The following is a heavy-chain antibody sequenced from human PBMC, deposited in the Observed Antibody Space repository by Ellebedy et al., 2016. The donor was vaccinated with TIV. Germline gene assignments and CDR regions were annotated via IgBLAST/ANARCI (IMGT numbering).Heavy chain of an antibody. Sequence: SETLSLTCTVSGGSVSSGSYYWSWIRQPPGKGLEWIGYIYYSGSTNYNPSLKSRVTISVDTSKNQFSLKLSSVTAADTAVYYCARHELGYSYDHPLVEYWGQGTLVTVSS. J-gene: IGHJ4*02. CDR2: IYYSGST. CDR3: ARHELGYSYDHPLVEY. V-gene: IGHV4-61*01. D-gene: IGHD5-18*01. CDR1: GGSVSSGSYY.